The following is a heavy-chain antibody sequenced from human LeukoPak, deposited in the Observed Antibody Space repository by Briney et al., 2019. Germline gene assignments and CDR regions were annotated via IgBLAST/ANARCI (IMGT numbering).Heavy chain of an antibody. V-gene: IGHV4-39*01. Sequence: PSETLSLTCTVSGGSISSSSYYWGWIRQPPGKGLEWIGSIYYSGSTYYNPSLKSRVTISVDTSKNQFSLKLSSVTAADTAVYYCARHFITMIVPRENWFDPWGQGTLVTVSS. CDR2: IYYSGST. J-gene: IGHJ5*02. D-gene: IGHD3-22*01. CDR3: ARHFITMIVPRENWFDP. CDR1: GGSISSSSYY.